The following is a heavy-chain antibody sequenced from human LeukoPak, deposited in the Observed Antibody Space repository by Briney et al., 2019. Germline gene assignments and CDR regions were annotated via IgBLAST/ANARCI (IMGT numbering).Heavy chain of an antibody. V-gene: IGHV1-18*01. J-gene: IGHJ4*02. Sequence: ASVKVSCKASGYTFTSYGISWVRHAPGQGLEWMGWISAYNGNTNYAQKLQGRVTMTTDTSTSTAYLELRSLRSDDTAVYYCARKRDRWLVLDYWGQGTLVTVSS. CDR2: ISAYNGNT. D-gene: IGHD6-19*01. CDR1: GYTFTSYG. CDR3: ARKRDRWLVLDY.